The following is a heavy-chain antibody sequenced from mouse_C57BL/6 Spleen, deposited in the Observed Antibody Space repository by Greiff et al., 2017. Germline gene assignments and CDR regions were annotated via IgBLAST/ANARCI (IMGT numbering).Heavy chain of an antibody. CDR1: GYTFTDYN. CDR2: INPNNGGT. V-gene: IGHV1-22*01. CDR3: GAGYTLFDY. D-gene: IGHD3-1*01. J-gene: IGHJ2*01. Sequence: VQLQQSGPELVKPGASVKMSCKASGYTFTDYNMHWVKQSHGKSLEWIGYINPNNGGTSYNQKFKGKATLTVNKSSSTAYMELRSLTSEDSAVYYCGAGYTLFDYWGQGTTLTVSS.